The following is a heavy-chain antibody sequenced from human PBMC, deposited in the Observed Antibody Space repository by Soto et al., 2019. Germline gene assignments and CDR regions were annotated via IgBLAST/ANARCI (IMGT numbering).Heavy chain of an antibody. CDR3: ARVSSSLAAAANFDY. CDR1: GGSFSGYY. J-gene: IGHJ4*02. D-gene: IGHD6-13*01. Sequence: SETLSLTCAVYGGSFSGYYWSWIRQPPGKGLEWIGEINHSGSTNYNPSLKSRVTISVDTSKNQFSLKLSSVTAADTAVYYCARVSSSLAAAANFDYWGQGTLVTVSS. V-gene: IGHV4-34*01. CDR2: INHSGST.